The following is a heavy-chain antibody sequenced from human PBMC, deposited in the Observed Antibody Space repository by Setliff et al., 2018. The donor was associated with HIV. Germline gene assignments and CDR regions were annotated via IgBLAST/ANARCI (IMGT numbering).Heavy chain of an antibody. D-gene: IGHD1-26*01. CDR3: ARDSTGELPDY. CDR2: IYYRGST. V-gene: IGHV4-39*07. CDR1: GGSISSSSYY. Sequence: SETLSLTCTVSGGSISSSSYYWGWIRQPPGKGLEWIGSIYYRGSTYYNPSLKSRVTISVDTSKNQFSLKLSSVTAADTAVYYCARDSTGELPDYWGQGTLVTVSS. J-gene: IGHJ4*02.